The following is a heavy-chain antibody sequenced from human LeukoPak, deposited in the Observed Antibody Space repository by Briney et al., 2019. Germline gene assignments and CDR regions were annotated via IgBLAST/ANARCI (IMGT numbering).Heavy chain of an antibody. Sequence: PSETLSLTCAVSGGSISSSNWWSWVRQPPEKGLEWVSAISGSGGSTYYADSVKGRFTISRDNSKNTLYLQMNSLRAEDTAVYYCAKEWVAYCSSTSCYGVDYWGQGTLVTVSS. V-gene: IGHV3-23*01. J-gene: IGHJ4*02. CDR3: AKEWVAYCSSTSCYGVDY. D-gene: IGHD2-2*01. CDR1: GGSISSSN. CDR2: ISGSGGST.